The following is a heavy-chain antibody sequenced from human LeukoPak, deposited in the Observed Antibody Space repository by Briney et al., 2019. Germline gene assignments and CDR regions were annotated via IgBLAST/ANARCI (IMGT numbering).Heavy chain of an antibody. CDR2: ISYDGSNK. D-gene: IGHD5-12*01. CDR3: AKSPYSGYDFFDY. J-gene: IGHJ4*02. Sequence: GGSLRLSCAASGFTFSSYGVHWVRQAPGKGLEWVAVISYDGSNKYYADSVKGRFTISRDNSKNTLYLQMNSLRAEDTAVYYCAKSPYSGYDFFDYWGQGTLVTVSS. CDR1: GFTFSSYG. V-gene: IGHV3-30*18.